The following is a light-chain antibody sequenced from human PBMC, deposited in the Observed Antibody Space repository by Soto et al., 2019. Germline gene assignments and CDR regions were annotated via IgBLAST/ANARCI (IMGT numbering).Light chain of an antibody. Sequence: DIQMTQSPTTRSASVGDRVTITCRASQMISSYLNWYQQKPGKAPKXIIFSASILHSGVPSRFRGSLSGTDGTITICCLQPEDGKTDDGQVVYYIPLSFCGGTKVDVK. CDR3: QVVYYIPLS. CDR2: SAS. CDR1: QMISSY. V-gene: IGKV1-39*01. J-gene: IGKJ4*01.